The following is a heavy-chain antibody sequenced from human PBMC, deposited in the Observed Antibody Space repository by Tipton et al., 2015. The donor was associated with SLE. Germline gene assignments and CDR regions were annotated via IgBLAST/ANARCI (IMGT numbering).Heavy chain of an antibody. J-gene: IGHJ4*02. CDR1: GDSISGSSDY. V-gene: IGHV4-39*07. Sequence: TLSLTCTVSGDSISGSSDYWGWIRQPPGKGLEWIGNLYYTGTTFYTPSLQSRVTISVDTSKNQFSLKLSSVTAADTAVYYCARKGVATMRYWGQGILVTVSS. D-gene: IGHD5-12*01. CDR3: ARKGVATMRY. CDR2: LYYTGTT.